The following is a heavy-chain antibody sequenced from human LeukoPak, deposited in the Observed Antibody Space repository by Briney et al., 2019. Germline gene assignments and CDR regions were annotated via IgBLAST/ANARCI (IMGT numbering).Heavy chain of an antibody. Sequence: ASVKVSRKASGYTFISYGISWVRQAPGQGLEWMGWISGYNGNTNYAQNLQGGVTMTTDTSTSTAYMELRSLRSDDTAVYYCARGLGVVTAQSEQPKPRYFDLWGRGTQVTVSS. CDR3: ARGLGVVTAQSEQPKPRYFDL. CDR1: GYTFISYG. V-gene: IGHV1-18*01. J-gene: IGHJ2*01. D-gene: IGHD2-21*02. CDR2: ISGYNGNT.